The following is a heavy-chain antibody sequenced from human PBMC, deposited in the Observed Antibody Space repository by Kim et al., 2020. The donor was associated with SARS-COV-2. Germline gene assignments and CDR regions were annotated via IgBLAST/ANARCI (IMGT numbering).Heavy chain of an antibody. D-gene: IGHD3-3*01. V-gene: IGHV1-3*01. J-gene: IGHJ4*02. CDR3: ARGGKNTIFGVVIIHNFDY. Sequence: GRVTITRDTSASTAYMELSSLRSEDTAVYYCARGGKNTIFGVVIIHNFDYWGQGTLVTVSS.